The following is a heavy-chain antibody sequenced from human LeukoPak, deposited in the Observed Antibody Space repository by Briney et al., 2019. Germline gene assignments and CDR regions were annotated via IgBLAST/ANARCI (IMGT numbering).Heavy chain of an antibody. V-gene: IGHV1-2*02. Sequence: GASVKVSCKASGYTFTGYYMHWVRQAPGQGLEWMGWINPNSGGTNYAPKFQGRVTMTRDTSISTAYMELSSLRSDDTAVYYCARVAGLCSAGSCGNWFDPWGQGTTVIVSS. CDR2: INPNSGGT. J-gene: IGHJ6*02. CDR1: GYTFTGYY. CDR3: ARVAGLCSAGSCGNWFDP. D-gene: IGHD3-10*01.